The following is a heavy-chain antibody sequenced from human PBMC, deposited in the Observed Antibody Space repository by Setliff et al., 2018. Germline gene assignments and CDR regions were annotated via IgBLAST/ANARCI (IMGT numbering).Heavy chain of an antibody. D-gene: IGHD3-22*01. CDR1: GFTFGHYN. CDR2: ISDTTNFI. J-gene: IGHJ4*02. V-gene: IGHV3-21*01. CDR3: ASYYYDSKQPPDY. Sequence: GGSLRLSCTASGFTFGHYNMNWVRQAPGKGLEWVSSISDTTNFIYYADSVKGRFTISRDTAKNSLYLQMNSLRAEDSAVYYCASYYYDSKQPPDYWGQGTLVTVSS.